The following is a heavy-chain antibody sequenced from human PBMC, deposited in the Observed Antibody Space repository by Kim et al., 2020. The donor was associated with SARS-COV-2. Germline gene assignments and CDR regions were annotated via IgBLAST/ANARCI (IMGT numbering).Heavy chain of an antibody. CDR3: ARVLAGIAARNALDY. Sequence: SETLSLTCTVSGGSISSGGYYWSWIRQHPGKGLEWIGYIYYSGSTYYNPSLKSRVTISVDTSKNQFSLKLSSVTAADTAVYYCARVLAGIAARNALDYWGQGTLVTVSS. J-gene: IGHJ4*02. CDR2: IYYSGST. V-gene: IGHV4-31*03. CDR1: GGSISSGGYY. D-gene: IGHD6-6*01.